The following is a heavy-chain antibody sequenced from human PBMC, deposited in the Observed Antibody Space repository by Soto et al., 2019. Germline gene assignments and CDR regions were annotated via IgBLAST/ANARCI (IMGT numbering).Heavy chain of an antibody. Sequence: PGESLKISCKGSGYSFTSYWIGWVRQMPGKGLEWMGIIYPGDSDTRYSPSFQGQVTISADKSISTAYLQWSGLKASDTAMYYCARVPAAIFYYYYYGMDVWGQGTTVTVSS. CDR2: IYPGDSDT. D-gene: IGHD2-2*01. J-gene: IGHJ6*02. CDR3: ARVPAAIFYYYYYGMDV. CDR1: GYSFTSYW. V-gene: IGHV5-51*01.